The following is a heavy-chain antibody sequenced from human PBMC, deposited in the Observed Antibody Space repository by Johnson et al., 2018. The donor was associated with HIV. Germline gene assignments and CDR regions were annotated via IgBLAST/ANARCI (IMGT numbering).Heavy chain of an antibody. CDR3: VISGCQRCAFDI. CDR2: IYSGGKT. Sequence: QVQLVESGGGVVQPGGSLRLSCAASGFTFSNYAMHWVRQAPGKGLEWVSVIYSGGKTYYADSVKGRFTISRDNSKNTLYLQMKSLKAEDTAVYYCVISGCQRCAFDIWGQGTMVTVSS. J-gene: IGHJ3*02. D-gene: IGHD6-19*01. CDR1: GFTFSNYA. V-gene: IGHV3-NL1*01.